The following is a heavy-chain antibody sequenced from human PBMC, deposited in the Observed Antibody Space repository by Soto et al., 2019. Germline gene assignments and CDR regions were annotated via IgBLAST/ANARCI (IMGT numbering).Heavy chain of an antibody. CDR3: ATFRLTGEDFYYYGMDV. D-gene: IGHD3-10*01. CDR2: IIPIFNTA. V-gene: IGHV1-69*01. J-gene: IGHJ6*02. CDR1: GGIFISYA. Sequence: QVQLVQSGAAVRKPGSSVKVSCKASGGIFISYAFTWVRQAPGQGLEWMGGIIPIFNTAKYAQKFQDRVTITADESTSTAYMDLSSLRSEDTAVYYCATFRLTGEDFYYYGMDVWGQGTTVTVSS.